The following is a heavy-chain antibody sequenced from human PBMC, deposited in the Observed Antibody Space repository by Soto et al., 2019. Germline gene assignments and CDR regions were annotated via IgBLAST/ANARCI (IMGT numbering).Heavy chain of an antibody. V-gene: IGHV1-8*01. J-gene: IGHJ6*02. CDR1: GYTFTSYD. Sequence: ASVKVSCKASGYTFTSYDINWVRQATGQGLEWMGWMNPNSGNTGYAQKFQGRVTMTRNTSISTAYMELSRLRSDDTAVYYCARDRRAAAGTRYYYYGMDVWGQGTTVTVSS. CDR2: MNPNSGNT. CDR3: ARDRRAAAGTRYYYYGMDV. D-gene: IGHD6-13*01.